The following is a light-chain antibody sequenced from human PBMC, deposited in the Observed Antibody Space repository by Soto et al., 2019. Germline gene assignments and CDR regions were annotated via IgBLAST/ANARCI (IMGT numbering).Light chain of an antibody. CDR2: GAS. J-gene: IGKJ4*01. V-gene: IGKV3-15*01. Sequence: EIVMTQSPATLSVSPGERATLSCRASRNINRKLAWYQQKPGQAPRLLISGASTRATGIPARFSGSGSGTEFXLTISSLQSEDFAVYYCQQYYDYPPLIFGGGTKVEIK. CDR3: QQYYDYPPLI. CDR1: RNINRK.